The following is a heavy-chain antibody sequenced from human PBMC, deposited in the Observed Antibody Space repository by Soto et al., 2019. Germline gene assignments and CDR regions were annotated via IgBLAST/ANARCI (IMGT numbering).Heavy chain of an antibody. V-gene: IGHV1-69*13. CDR1: GGTFSSYA. D-gene: IGHD2-15*01. Sequence: SVKVSCKASGGTFSSYAISWVRQAPGQGLEWMGGIIPIFGTANYARKFQGRVTITADESTSTAYMELSSLRSEDTAVYYCASPKSGYCSGGSCYSQYYYGMDVWGQGTTVTVSS. CDR2: IIPIFGTA. J-gene: IGHJ6*02. CDR3: ASPKSGYCSGGSCYSQYYYGMDV.